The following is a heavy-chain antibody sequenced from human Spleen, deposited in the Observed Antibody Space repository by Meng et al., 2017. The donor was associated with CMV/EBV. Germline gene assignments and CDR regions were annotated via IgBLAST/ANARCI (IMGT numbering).Heavy chain of an antibody. CDR2: VYHTGNT. J-gene: IGHJ5*02. V-gene: IGHV4-4*01. CDR3: AREGFP. Sequence: TLSLTGAVSGGPIRTSNWWSWVRQPPGKGLEWIGDVYHTGNTNYNPSLKSRVAISVDKSKNQFSLNLTSVTAADTAVYFCAREGFPWGQGTLVTVSS. CDR1: GGPIRTSNW.